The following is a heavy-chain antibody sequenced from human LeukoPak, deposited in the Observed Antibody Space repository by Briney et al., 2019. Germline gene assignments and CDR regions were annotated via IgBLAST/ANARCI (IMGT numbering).Heavy chain of an antibody. Sequence: GGSLRLSCAASGFTVSSNYMSWVRQAPGKGLEWVSVIYSGGSTYYADSVKGRFTISRDNAKNSLYLQMNSLRAEDTAIYHCAKGRYSGTTYYFDYWGQGTLVTVTS. CDR1: GFTVSSNY. CDR2: IYSGGST. D-gene: IGHD5-12*01. V-gene: IGHV3-53*01. CDR3: AKGRYSGTTYYFDY. J-gene: IGHJ4*02.